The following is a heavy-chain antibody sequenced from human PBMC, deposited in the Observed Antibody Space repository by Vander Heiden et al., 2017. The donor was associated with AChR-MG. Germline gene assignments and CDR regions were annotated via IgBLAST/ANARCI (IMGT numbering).Heavy chain of an antibody. CDR1: GFTLSRYS. Sequence: EVQLVESGGGQVKPGGSMRLSCAASGFTLSRYSMNWVRQAPGKGLEWVSSISGSSSYIYYADSVKGRFTISRDNAKNSLYLQMNSLRAEDTAVYYCARETVATTFDSWGQGTLVTVSS. CDR3: ARETVATTFDS. V-gene: IGHV3-21*06. CDR2: ISGSSSYI. D-gene: IGHD5-12*01. J-gene: IGHJ4*02.